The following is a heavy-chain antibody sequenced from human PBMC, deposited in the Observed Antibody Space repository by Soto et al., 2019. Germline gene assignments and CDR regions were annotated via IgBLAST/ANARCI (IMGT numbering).Heavy chain of an antibody. J-gene: IGHJ4*02. CDR3: TGEVASGY. D-gene: IGHD2-8*02. CDR2: ISRDGNTK. Sequence: QVRLVESGGGVVQPGRSLRLSCAVSGFTVSTFGMHWVRQAPGKGLEWVAVISRDGNTKFYADSVKGRFTISRDNSRNTLFLEMNSLRGDDMAVYYCTGEVASGYWGQGTLVTVSS. CDR1: GFTVSTFG. V-gene: IGHV3-30*03.